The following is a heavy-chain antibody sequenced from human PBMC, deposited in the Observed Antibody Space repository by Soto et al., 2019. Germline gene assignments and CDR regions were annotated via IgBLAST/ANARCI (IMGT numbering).Heavy chain of an antibody. D-gene: IGHD3-22*01. J-gene: IGHJ3*02. V-gene: IGHV1-24*01. CDR1: GYTLTELS. Sequence: ASVKVSCKVSGYTLTELSMRWVRQAPGKGLEWMGGFDPEDGETIYAQKFQGRVTMTEDTSTDTAYMELSSLRSEDTAVYYCATDSPNITMIVGAFDIWGQGTMVTVSS. CDR2: FDPEDGET. CDR3: ATDSPNITMIVGAFDI.